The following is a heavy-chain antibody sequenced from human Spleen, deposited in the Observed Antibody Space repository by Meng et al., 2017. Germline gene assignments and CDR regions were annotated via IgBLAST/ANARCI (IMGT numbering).Heavy chain of an antibody. CDR1: GYTFTSYY. CDR2: IYPGDSDT. D-gene: IGHD1-20*01. V-gene: IGHV5-51*01. J-gene: IGHJ6*02. Sequence: KVSCKASGYTFTSYYMHWVRQAPGQGLEWMGIIYPGDSDTRYSPSFQGQVTISADKSISTAYLQWSSLKASDTAMSYCAKPGVPGPYGMDVWGQGTTVTVSS. CDR3: AKPGVPGPYGMDV.